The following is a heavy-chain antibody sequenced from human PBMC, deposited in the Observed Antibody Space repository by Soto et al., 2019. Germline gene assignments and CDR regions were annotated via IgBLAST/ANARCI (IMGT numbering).Heavy chain of an antibody. CDR1: GGPISSYF. CDR2: IHYSGTF. Sequence: PSDTLSLNCTVSGGPISSYFWSWIRQPPGKGLEWIGYIHYSGTFKYNPSLKSRVTISVDTSENQFSLHLTAVVAADTAVYFCARYTGKDFFDDWGRGTVVT. CDR3: ARYTGKDFFDD. J-gene: IGHJ4*02. D-gene: IGHD5-18*01. V-gene: IGHV4-59*07.